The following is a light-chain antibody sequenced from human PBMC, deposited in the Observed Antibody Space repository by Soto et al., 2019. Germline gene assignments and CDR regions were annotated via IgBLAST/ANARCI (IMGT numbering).Light chain of an antibody. CDR1: SSDVGAYNY. J-gene: IGLJ2*01. CDR2: DVS. CDR3: CSYAGSHPFV. Sequence: QSALTQPRSVSGSPGQSVTVSCTGTSSDVGAYNYVSWYQQHPGKAPKLMIYDVSKRPSGVPDRFSGSKSGNTASLTISGLQAEDEADYYCCSYAGSHPFVFGGGTKLTVL. V-gene: IGLV2-11*01.